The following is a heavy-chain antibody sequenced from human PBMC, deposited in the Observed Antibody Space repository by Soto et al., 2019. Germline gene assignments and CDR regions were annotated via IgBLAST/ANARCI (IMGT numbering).Heavy chain of an antibody. CDR2: ISSSSSYI. CDR3: ARDSRPFAPDFDY. Sequence: GGSLRLSCAASGFTFSSYSMNWVRQAPGKGLEWVSSISSSSSYIYYADSVKGRFTISRDNAKNSLYLQMNSLRAEDTAVYYCARDSRPFAPDFDYWGQGTLVTVSS. V-gene: IGHV3-21*01. J-gene: IGHJ4*02. CDR1: GFTFSSYS.